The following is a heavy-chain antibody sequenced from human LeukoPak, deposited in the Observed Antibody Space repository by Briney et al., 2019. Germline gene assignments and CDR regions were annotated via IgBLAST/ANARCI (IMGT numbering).Heavy chain of an antibody. Sequence: SVKVSCKASGYTFTGYYMYWVRQAPGQGLEWMGGIIPIFGTANYAQKFQGRVTITADESTSTAYMELSSLRSEDTAVYYCARGRVTGVRGVLQYYFDYWGQGTLVTVSS. CDR1: GYTFTGYY. J-gene: IGHJ4*02. V-gene: IGHV1-69*13. CDR3: ARGRVTGVRGVLQYYFDY. CDR2: IIPIFGTA. D-gene: IGHD3-10*01.